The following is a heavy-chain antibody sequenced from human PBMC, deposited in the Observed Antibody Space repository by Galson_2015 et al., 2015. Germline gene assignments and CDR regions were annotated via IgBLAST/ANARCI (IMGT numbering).Heavy chain of an antibody. CDR2: ISYDGSNK. V-gene: IGHV3-30*18. CDR3: AKDQGDIVLMVYAIGYSMDV. CDR1: GFTFSSYG. J-gene: IGHJ6*02. Sequence: SLRLSCAASGFTFSSYGMHWVRQAPGKGLEWVAVISYDGSNKYYADSVKGRFTISRDNSKNTLYLQMNSLRAEDTAVYYCAKDQGDIVLMVYAIGYSMDVWGQGTTVTVSS. D-gene: IGHD2-8*01.